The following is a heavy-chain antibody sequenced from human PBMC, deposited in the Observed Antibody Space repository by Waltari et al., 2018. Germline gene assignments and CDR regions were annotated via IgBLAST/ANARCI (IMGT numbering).Heavy chain of an antibody. D-gene: IGHD7-27*01. Sequence: EVQLVETGGGLIQPGGSLRLSCAAPGFYVRSNYMSWGRQAPGKGLEWVSVIYSDGSTYYADSVKGRFTISRDNSKNTLYLQMNSLRAEDTAVYYCARGLGWFDPWGQGTLVTISS. CDR2: IYSDGST. CDR3: ARGLGWFDP. CDR1: GFYVRSNY. V-gene: IGHV3-53*02. J-gene: IGHJ5*02.